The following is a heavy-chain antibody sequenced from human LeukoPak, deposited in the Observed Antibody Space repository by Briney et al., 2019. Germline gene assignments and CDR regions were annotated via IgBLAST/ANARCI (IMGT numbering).Heavy chain of an antibody. Sequence: KPSETLSLTCTVSGGSISSSSYYWSWIRQPPGKGLEWIGEINHSGSTNYNPSLKSRVTISVDTSKNQFSLKLSSVTAADTAVYYCARGLRSIAAYPYWGQGTLVTVSS. CDR1: GGSISSSSYY. D-gene: IGHD6-6*01. J-gene: IGHJ4*02. CDR2: INHSGST. V-gene: IGHV4-39*07. CDR3: ARGLRSIAAYPY.